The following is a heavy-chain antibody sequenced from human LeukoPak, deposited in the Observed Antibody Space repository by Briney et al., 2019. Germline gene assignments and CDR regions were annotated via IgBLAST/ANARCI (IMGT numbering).Heavy chain of an antibody. D-gene: IGHD6-6*01. CDR2: ISSSSSYI. J-gene: IGHJ3*02. Sequence: PGGSLRLSCAASGFTFSSYSMNWVRQAPGKGLEWVSSISSSSSYIYYADSVKGRFTISRDNAKNSLYLQMNSLRAEDTAVYYCARGGIAARPGDAFDIWGQGTMVTVSS. CDR1: GFTFSSYS. V-gene: IGHV3-21*01. CDR3: ARGGIAARPGDAFDI.